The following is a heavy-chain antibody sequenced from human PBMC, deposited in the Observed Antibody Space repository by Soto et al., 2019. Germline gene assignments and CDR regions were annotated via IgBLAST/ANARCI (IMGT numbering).Heavy chain of an antibody. Sequence: GGSLRLSCAASGFTFSDHYMEWVRQAPGKGLEWVGRIRNKANSYSTEYAASVKGRFTISRDDSMNSLYLQMSSLRVDDTALYYCAKDVVAGNGEWDWFDPWGQGTLVTVSS. V-gene: IGHV3-72*01. CDR2: IRNKANSYST. J-gene: IGHJ5*02. D-gene: IGHD6-19*01. CDR1: GFTFSDHY. CDR3: AKDVVAGNGEWDWFDP.